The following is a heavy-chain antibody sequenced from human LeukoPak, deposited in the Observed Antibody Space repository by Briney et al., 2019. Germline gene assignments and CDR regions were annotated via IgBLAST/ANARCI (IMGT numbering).Heavy chain of an antibody. CDR1: GGSISSGDYY. Sequence: SQTLSLTCIVSGGSISSGDYYWSWIRQPPGKGLEWIWYIYYSGSTYYNPSLKSRVTISVDTPKNQFSLKLSSVTAADTAVYYCARALGDRSGWYVLDYWGQGTLVTVSS. V-gene: IGHV4-30-4*01. CDR2: IYYSGST. CDR3: ARALGDRSGWYVLDY. D-gene: IGHD6-19*01. J-gene: IGHJ4*02.